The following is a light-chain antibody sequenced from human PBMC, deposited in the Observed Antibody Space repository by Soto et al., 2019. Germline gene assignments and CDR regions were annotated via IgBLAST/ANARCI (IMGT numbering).Light chain of an antibody. CDR3: QQYKKWPRT. CDR1: QNVYTD. V-gene: IGKV3-15*01. Sequence: IVLTQSPATLSVSPGEGATLSFIASQNVYTDLAWYQQKPGQAPRLLIYGASTRATDMPGRFSGRGSGTEFTLTISSLQSEDFAVYYCQQYKKWPRTFGQGTKVDI. CDR2: GAS. J-gene: IGKJ1*01.